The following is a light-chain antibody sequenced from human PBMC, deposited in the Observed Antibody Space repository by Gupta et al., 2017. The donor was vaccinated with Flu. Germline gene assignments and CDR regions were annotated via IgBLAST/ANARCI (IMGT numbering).Light chain of an antibody. CDR2: LGS. J-gene: IGKJ4*01. CDR3: MQALQIPPT. CDR1: QSLLHSSGYNL. Sequence: DIVMTQSPLSLPVTPGEPASISCRSSQSLLHSSGYNLLDWYLQRPGQPPQLLIYLGSNRAAGVPDRFSGTGSGTDFTLKISRVEAEDVGVYYCMQALQIPPTFGGGTRVEIK. V-gene: IGKV2-28*01.